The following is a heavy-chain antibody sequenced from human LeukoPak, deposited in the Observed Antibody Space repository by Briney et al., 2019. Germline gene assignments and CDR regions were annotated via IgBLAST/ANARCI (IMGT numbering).Heavy chain of an antibody. CDR3: ARAQSYNSGSYKDY. J-gene: IGHJ4*02. Sequence: GGSLRLSCEASGFIFNRYWMYWVRQAPGKGLVWVSRINADGTSTSYADSVEGRFTISRDNAKNTLYLQMDSLRAEDTAVYYCARAQSYNSGSYKDYWGQGTLVTVSS. CDR1: GFIFNRYW. D-gene: IGHD3-22*01. CDR2: INADGTST. V-gene: IGHV3-74*01.